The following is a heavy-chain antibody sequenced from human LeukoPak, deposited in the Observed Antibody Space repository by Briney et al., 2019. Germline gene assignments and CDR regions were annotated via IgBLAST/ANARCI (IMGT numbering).Heavy chain of an antibody. CDR2: ISSDSGDI. J-gene: IGHJ4*02. Sequence: PGGSLRLSCAASGFTFSSYRMNWVRQAPGKGLDWLSYISSDSGDIHYADSVKGRFTISRGNAKKSLYLQMNSLRAEDTAVYYCASDTGPVDYWGQGTLVTVSS. D-gene: IGHD4-17*01. V-gene: IGHV3-48*01. CDR3: ASDTGPVDY. CDR1: GFTFSSYR.